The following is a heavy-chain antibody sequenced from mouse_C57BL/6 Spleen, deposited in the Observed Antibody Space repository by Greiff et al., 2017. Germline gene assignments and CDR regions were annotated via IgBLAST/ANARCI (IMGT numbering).Heavy chain of an antibody. V-gene: IGHV1-26*01. Sequence: EVKLQQSGPELVKPGASVKISCKASGYTFTDYYMNWVKQSHGKSLEWIGDINPNNGGTSYNQKFKGKATLTVDKSSSTAYMELRSLTSEDSAVYYCARHYYYGSSYYAMDYWGQGTSVTVAS. J-gene: IGHJ4*01. CDR3: ARHYYYGSSYYAMDY. D-gene: IGHD1-1*01. CDR1: GYTFTDYY. CDR2: INPNNGGT.